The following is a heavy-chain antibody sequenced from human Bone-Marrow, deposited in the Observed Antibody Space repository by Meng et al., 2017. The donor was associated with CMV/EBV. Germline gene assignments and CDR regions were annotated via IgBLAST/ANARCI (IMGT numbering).Heavy chain of an antibody. CDR2: IYHSGST. CDR1: GGSISSSHW. D-gene: IGHD3-3*01. J-gene: IGHJ5*02. V-gene: IGHV4-4*02. Sequence: SGGSISSSHWWSWVRQPPGKGLEWIGEIYHSGSTNYNPSLKSRVTISVDTSKNQFSLKLSSVTAADTAVYYCARARNDFWSGYSWFDPWGQGTLVTVSS. CDR3: ARARNDFWSGYSWFDP.